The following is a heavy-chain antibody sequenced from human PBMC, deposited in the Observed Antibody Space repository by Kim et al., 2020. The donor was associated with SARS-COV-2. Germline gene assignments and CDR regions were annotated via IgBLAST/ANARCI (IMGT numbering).Heavy chain of an antibody. D-gene: IGHD2-21*02. CDR2: ISWDGGST. V-gene: IGHV3-43*01. Sequence: GGSLRLSCAASGFNFDDFSMHWVRQAPGKGLEWVSLISWDGGSTYYADSVRGRFTISRDNSKNSLYLHMNSLRSEDTALYYCTQSDWLYDYGMDVWGQGTTVTVSS. CDR1: GFNFDDFS. J-gene: IGHJ6*02. CDR3: TQSDWLYDYGMDV.